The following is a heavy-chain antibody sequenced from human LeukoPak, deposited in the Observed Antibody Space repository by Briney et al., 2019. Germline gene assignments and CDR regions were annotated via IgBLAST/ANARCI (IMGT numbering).Heavy chain of an antibody. J-gene: IGHJ6*02. CDR1: GFTFSSYS. V-gene: IGHV3-48*02. D-gene: IGHD2-15*01. CDR2: INSGSSYM. CDR3: ARYHGGRGASYGMDV. Sequence: GGSLRLSCAASGFTFSSYSMNWVRQAPGKGLEWVSYINSGSSYMYYPDSVKGRFTISRDNAKNSLYLQMDSLRDEDTAVYYCARYHGGRGASYGMDVWGQGTTVTVSS.